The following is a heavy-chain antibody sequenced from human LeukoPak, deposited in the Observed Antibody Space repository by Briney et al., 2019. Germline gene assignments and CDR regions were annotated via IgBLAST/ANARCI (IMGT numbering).Heavy chain of an antibody. V-gene: IGHV4-4*02. D-gene: IGHD3-10*01. CDR2: IYHSGST. CDR3: ARTITMGRGVLRWDNWFDP. J-gene: IGHJ5*02. CDR1: GGSISSSNW. Sequence: KPSETLSLTCAVSGGSISSSNWWSWVRQPPGKGLEWIGEIYHSGSTNYNLSLRSRVTISVDTSKNQFSLKLSSVTATDTAVYYCARTITMGRGVLRWDNWFDPWGQGTLVTVSS.